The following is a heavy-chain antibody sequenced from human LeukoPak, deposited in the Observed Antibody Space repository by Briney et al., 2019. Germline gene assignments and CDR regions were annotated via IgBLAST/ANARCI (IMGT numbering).Heavy chain of an antibody. CDR3: ARVTAVAAIDY. CDR2: IYHSGST. D-gene: IGHD6-19*01. Sequence: SETLSLTCTVFGYFISSGFYWGWIRQPPGKGLEWIGEIYHSGSTNYNPSLKSRVTISVDKSKNQFSLKLSSVTAADTAVYYCARVTAVAAIDYWGQGTLVTVSS. J-gene: IGHJ4*02. V-gene: IGHV4-38-2*02. CDR1: GYFISSGFY.